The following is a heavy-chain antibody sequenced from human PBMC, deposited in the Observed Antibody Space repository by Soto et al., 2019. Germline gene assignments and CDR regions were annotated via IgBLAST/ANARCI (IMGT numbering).Heavy chain of an antibody. J-gene: IGHJ4*02. CDR1: GFTFSNAW. Sequence: GGSLRLSCAASGFTFSNAWMSWVRQAPGKGLEWVGRIKSKTDGGTTDYAAPVKGRFTISRDDSKNTLYLQMNSLRAEDTAMYFCARSRYTGTYSGRFLDYWGQGSLVTVSS. CDR2: IKSKTDGGTT. D-gene: IGHD1-26*01. V-gene: IGHV3-15*01. CDR3: ARSRYTGTYSGRFLDY.